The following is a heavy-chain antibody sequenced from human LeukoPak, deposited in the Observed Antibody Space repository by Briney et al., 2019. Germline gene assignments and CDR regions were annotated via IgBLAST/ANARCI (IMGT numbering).Heavy chain of an antibody. CDR2: IYIGGTT. V-gene: IGHV3-53*01. J-gene: IGHJ4*02. CDR3: VRDGSYGDFYYDS. Sequence: GGSLRLSCAASGFTVSSNYMSWVRQAPGKGLEWVSAIYIGGTTYYADSVKGRFTISRDNYRNSVYLQMTSLRVEDTAVYYCVRDGSYGDFYYDSWGQGTLVAVSS. D-gene: IGHD2-21*02. CDR1: GFTVSSNY.